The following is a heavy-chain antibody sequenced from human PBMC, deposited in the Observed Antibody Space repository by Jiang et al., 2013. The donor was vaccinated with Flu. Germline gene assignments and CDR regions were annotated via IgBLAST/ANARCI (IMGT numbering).Heavy chain of an antibody. Sequence: QLVESGAEVKKPGASVKVSCKASGYTFTGYYMHWVRQAPGQGLEWMGWINPNSGGTNYAQKFQGRVTMTRDTSISTAYMELSRLRPDDTAVYYCARGGVLSGWSDYYYGMDVWGQGTTVTVSS. CDR1: GYTFTGYY. J-gene: IGHJ6*02. CDR3: ARGGVLSGWSDYYYGMDV. D-gene: IGHD6-19*01. V-gene: IGHV1-2*02. CDR2: INPNSGGT.